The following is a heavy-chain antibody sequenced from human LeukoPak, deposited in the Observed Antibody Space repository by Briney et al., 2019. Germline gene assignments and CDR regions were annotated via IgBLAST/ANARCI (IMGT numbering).Heavy chain of an antibody. Sequence: PGGPLRLSCAASGFTFRDYYMTWIRQAPGKGLKWVSYISSSGSTIYYADSVKGRFTISRDNAKNSLYLQMNSLRAEDTAVYYCARRGYSNYFDYWGQGTLVTVSS. CDR2: ISSSGSTI. D-gene: IGHD5-18*01. CDR3: ARRGYSNYFDY. CDR1: GFTFRDYY. J-gene: IGHJ4*02. V-gene: IGHV3-11*01.